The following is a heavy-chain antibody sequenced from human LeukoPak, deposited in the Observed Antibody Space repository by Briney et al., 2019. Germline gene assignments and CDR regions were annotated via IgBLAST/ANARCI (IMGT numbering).Heavy chain of an antibody. CDR2: INHSGST. CDR3: AGGVPAAILGYYFYYMDV. CDR1: GGSSNSYY. V-gene: IGHV4-34*01. D-gene: IGHD2-2*01. Sequence: SEALSLTCAVYGGSSNSYYWSWIRQPPGKGLEWIGEINHSGSTNYNPSLKSRVTISVDTSKNQFSLNLSSVTAADTAVYYCAGGVPAAILGYYFYYMDVWGKGTTVTVSS. J-gene: IGHJ6*03.